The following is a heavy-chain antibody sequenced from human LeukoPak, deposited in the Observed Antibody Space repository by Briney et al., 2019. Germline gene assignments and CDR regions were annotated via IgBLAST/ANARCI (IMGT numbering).Heavy chain of an antibody. J-gene: IGHJ6*03. D-gene: IGHD6-13*01. V-gene: IGHV4-59*02. CDR1: GGSVRFYY. CDR2: IFYNGST. CDR3: ARGRVSSSTWYSTYYYYFYMDV. Sequence: PSETLSLTCTVSGGSVRFYYWSWIRQPPGKGREGIGYIFYNGSTNYNPSLKRRLPISVDTSKNQFSLKLRSVTAADTAVYFCARGRVSSSTWYSTYYYYFYMDVWGKGTTVTVSS.